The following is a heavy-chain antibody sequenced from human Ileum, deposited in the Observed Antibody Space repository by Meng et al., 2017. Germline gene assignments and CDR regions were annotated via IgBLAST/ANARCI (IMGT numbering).Heavy chain of an antibody. V-gene: IGHV1-69*02. Sequence: QVQGVQSGAEVKKPGSPVKVSCKASGGTFSSYTISWVRQAPGQGLEWMGRIIPILGIANYAQKFQGRVTITADKSTSTAYMELSSLRSEDTAVYYCARVNRYSSTWYFDYWGQGTLVTVSS. CDR2: IIPILGIA. D-gene: IGHD6-13*01. CDR1: GGTFSSYT. J-gene: IGHJ4*02. CDR3: ARVNRYSSTWYFDY.